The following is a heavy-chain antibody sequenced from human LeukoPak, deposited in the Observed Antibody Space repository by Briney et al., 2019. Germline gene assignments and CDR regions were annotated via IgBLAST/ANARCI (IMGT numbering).Heavy chain of an antibody. CDR1: GGSISSGSYY. Sequence: PSQTLSLTCTVSGGSISSGSYYWSWIRQPAGEGLEWIGRIYTSGSTNYNPSLKSRVTISVDTSKNQFSLKLSSVTAADTAVYYCARESGHYYDSSGSIDYWGQGTLVTVSS. CDR3: ARESGHYYDSSGSIDY. CDR2: IYTSGST. V-gene: IGHV4-61*02. D-gene: IGHD3-22*01. J-gene: IGHJ4*02.